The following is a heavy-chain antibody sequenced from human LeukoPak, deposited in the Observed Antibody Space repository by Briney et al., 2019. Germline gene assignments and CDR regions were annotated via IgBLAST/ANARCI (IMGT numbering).Heavy chain of an antibody. CDR1: GGTFSSYA. CDR3: ARAVDYGSSGPPYDYYYYMDV. J-gene: IGHJ6*03. Sequence: GASVKVSCKASGGTFSSYAISWVRQAPGHGLEWLGGIIPIFGTANYAQKFQGRVTITTDESTSTAYMELSSLRSEDTAVYYCARAVDYGSSGPPYDYYYYMDVWGKGTTVTVSS. D-gene: IGHD3-22*01. CDR2: IIPIFGTA. V-gene: IGHV1-69*05.